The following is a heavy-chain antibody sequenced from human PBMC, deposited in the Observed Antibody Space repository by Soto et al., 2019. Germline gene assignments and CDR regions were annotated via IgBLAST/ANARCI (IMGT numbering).Heavy chain of an antibody. J-gene: IGHJ4*02. CDR3: AKEYGSGSYYDY. CDR2: ISWNSGSI. D-gene: IGHD3-10*01. V-gene: IGHV3-9*01. Sequence: GGSLRLSCAASGFTFDDYAMHWVRQAPGKGLEWVSGISWNSGSIGYADSVKGRFTISRDNAKNSLYLQMNSLRAEDTALYYCAKEYGSGSYYDYWGQGTLVTVSS. CDR1: GFTFDDYA.